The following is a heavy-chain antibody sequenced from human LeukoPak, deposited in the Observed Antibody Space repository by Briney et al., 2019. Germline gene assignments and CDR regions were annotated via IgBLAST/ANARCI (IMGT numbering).Heavy chain of an antibody. Sequence: GGSLRLSCAASGFTFSNYWMYWVRQAPEKGLVWVSRINSDGSSTNYADSVKGRFTISRDNAKNTVYLQMNSLSAEEPAVYYCARDGGGDCSSTSCYRWFDPWGQGTLVTVSS. CDR3: ARDGGGDCSSTSCYRWFDP. CDR1: GFTFSNYW. D-gene: IGHD2-2*01. V-gene: IGHV3-74*01. CDR2: INSDGSST. J-gene: IGHJ5*02.